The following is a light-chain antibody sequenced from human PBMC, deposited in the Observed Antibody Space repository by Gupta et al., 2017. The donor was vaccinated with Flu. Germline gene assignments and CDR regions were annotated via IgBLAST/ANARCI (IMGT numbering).Light chain of an antibody. CDR2: WGS. J-gene: IGKJ2*01. Sequence: DIVMTQSPLSLPVTPGEQASISCRSSQSLLHSNGYNYLDWYLQKPGQSPQLLIYWGSNRASVVPDRCSGRGSGTDFTLKISMVEAEDVVFYCCMQALQTSTFGQGTKLEIK. V-gene: IGKV2-28*01. CDR1: QSLLHSNGYNY. CDR3: MQALQTST.